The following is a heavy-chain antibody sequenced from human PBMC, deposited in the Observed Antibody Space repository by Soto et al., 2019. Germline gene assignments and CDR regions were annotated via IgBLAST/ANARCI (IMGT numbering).Heavy chain of an antibody. CDR2: INPNSGGT. D-gene: IGHD2-15*01. CDR3: ARVEENCTGGSCYSKFDY. CDR1: GYTFSGYY. Sequence: WASVKVSCKAPGYTFSGYYIHWVRQAPGQGLEWMGWINPNSGGTKYIPKFQGRVTMTWDTSTGTAYMELSGLTSDDTAVYFCARVEENCTGGSCYSKFDYWGQGTLVTVSS. J-gene: IGHJ4*02. V-gene: IGHV1-2*02.